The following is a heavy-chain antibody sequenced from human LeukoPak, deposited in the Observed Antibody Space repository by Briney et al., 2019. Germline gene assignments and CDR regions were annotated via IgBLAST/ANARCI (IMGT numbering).Heavy chain of an antibody. D-gene: IGHD3-10*01. CDR3: ARDHGSAYYRAPRH. CDR1: GYIFTNYY. CDR2: INPSGGST. Sequence: ASVKVSCKASGYIFTNYYIHWVRQAPGQGLEWMGTINPSGGSTTYVQKFQGRVTMTRDTSTSTVYMELSSLRSEDTAVYYCARDHGSAYYRAPRHWGQGTLVTVSS. J-gene: IGHJ4*02. V-gene: IGHV1-46*01.